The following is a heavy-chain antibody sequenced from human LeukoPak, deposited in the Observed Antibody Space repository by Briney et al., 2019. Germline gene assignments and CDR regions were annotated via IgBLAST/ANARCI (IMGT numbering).Heavy chain of an antibody. CDR2: ISGSGDRT. Sequence: PGGSLRLSCAASGFTFSSSAMSWVRQAPGKGLQWVSSISGSGDRTYYADSVKGRFTISRDNSKNTLYLQMNSLRAEDTAVYYCARDLAVVGGYFDYWGQGTLVTVSS. CDR3: ARDLAVVGGYFDY. D-gene: IGHD2-2*01. CDR1: GFTFSSSA. J-gene: IGHJ4*02. V-gene: IGHV3-23*01.